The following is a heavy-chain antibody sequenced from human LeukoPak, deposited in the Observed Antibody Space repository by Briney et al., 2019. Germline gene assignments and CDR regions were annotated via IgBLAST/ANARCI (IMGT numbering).Heavy chain of an antibody. D-gene: IGHD3-22*01. J-gene: IGHJ4*02. CDR1: GFTFSSYA. Sequence: GGSLRLSCAAPGFTFSSYAMSWVRQAPGKGLEWVSAISGSGGSTYYADSVKGRFTISRDNSKNTLYLQMNSLRAEDTAVYYCATTKGDYYDSSGPDYWGQGTLVTVSS. V-gene: IGHV3-23*01. CDR3: ATTKGDYYDSSGPDY. CDR2: ISGSGGST.